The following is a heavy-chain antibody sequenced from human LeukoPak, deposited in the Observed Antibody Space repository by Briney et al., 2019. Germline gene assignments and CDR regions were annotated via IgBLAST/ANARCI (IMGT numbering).Heavy chain of an antibody. Sequence: ASVKVSCKTSGYTFTSYGFTWVRQAPGQGLEWMGWISAYNGDTNSAQNLQDRVTMTTDTSTSTAYMELRSLRSDDTAVYYCARSVVAGPFEYWGQGSLVTVSS. D-gene: IGHD6-19*01. J-gene: IGHJ4*02. CDR3: ARSVVAGPFEY. CDR1: GYTFTSYG. CDR2: ISAYNGDT. V-gene: IGHV1-18*01.